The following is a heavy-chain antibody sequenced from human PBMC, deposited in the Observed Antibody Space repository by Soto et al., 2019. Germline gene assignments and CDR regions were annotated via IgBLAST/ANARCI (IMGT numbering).Heavy chain of an antibody. CDR3: ARDQLGAALVGYYYYGMDV. D-gene: IGHD1-26*01. CDR1: GFTFSSYS. V-gene: IGHV3-21*01. CDR2: ISSSSSYI. J-gene: IGHJ6*02. Sequence: GGSLRLSCAASGFTFSSYSMNWVRQAPGKGLEWVSSISSSSSYIYYADSVKGRFTISRDNAKNSLYLQMNSLRAEDTAVYYCARDQLGAALVGYYYYGMDVWGQGTTVTVSS.